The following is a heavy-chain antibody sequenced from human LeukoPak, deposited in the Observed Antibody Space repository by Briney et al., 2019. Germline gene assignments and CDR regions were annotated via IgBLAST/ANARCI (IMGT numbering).Heavy chain of an antibody. D-gene: IGHD2-15*01. V-gene: IGHV3-53*01. CDR1: GFIVSSNY. CDR3: AENGDRGAYCSGGTCYPYYYYYMDV. CDR2: IDSCGST. J-gene: IGHJ6*03. Sequence: GGSLRLSSAASGFIVSSNYVRCVRQAPGKGLEWVSVIDSCGSTTYADSVKGRFTISRNNAQNSPYLQMNSLSAEDTAVFYCAENGDRGAYCSGGTCYPYYYYYMDVWGKGTTVTISS.